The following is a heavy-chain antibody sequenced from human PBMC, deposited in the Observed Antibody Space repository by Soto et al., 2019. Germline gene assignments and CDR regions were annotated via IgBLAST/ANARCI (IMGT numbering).Heavy chain of an antibody. CDR3: ATNILVTLGFDY. CDR1: GFTFSNYA. D-gene: IGHD3-22*01. V-gene: IGHV3-23*01. Sequence: EVQLLESGGGLVQPGGSLRLSCTASGFTFSNYAMAWVRQAPGKGLEWVSAISGGGGTTYYADSVKGRFTISRDNSKNTLFLQMNSLRAEDTAVYYCATNILVTLGFDYWGQGTLVTVSS. J-gene: IGHJ4*02. CDR2: ISGGGGTT.